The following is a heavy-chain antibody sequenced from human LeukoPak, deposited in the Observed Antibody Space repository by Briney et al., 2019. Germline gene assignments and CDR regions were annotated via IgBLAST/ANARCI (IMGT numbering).Heavy chain of an antibody. CDR2: IYYSGST. J-gene: IGHJ3*02. D-gene: IGHD2-21*02. CDR3: ARNLYGGDGAFDI. V-gene: IGHV4-59*01. CDR1: GGSLSSYY. Sequence: PSETLSLTCTVSGGSLSSYYWSWIRQPPGKGLEWIGYIYYSGSTNYNPSLKSRVTISVDTSKNQFSLKLSSVTAADTAVYYCARNLYGGDGAFDIWGQGTMVTVSS.